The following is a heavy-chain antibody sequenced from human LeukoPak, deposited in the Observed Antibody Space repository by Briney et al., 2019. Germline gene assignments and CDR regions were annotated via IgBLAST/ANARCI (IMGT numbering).Heavy chain of an antibody. CDR3: ASSGPTFDY. J-gene: IGHJ4*02. Sequence: PSETLSLTCTVSGGSISSSNYYWGWIRQPPGKGLEWIGTIYYTGSTSYTPSLKSRVTISVDTSKNQFSLKLTSVTAADTAVYYCASSGPTFDYWGQGTLVTVSS. CDR2: IYYTGST. V-gene: IGHV4-39*07. CDR1: GGSISSSNYY.